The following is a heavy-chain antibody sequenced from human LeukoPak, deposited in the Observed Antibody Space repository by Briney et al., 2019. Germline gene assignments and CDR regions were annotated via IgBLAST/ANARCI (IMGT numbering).Heavy chain of an antibody. V-gene: IGHV1-69*13. CDR3: ARGRCGGDCYSELKPNWFDP. J-gene: IGHJ5*02. CDR1: GGTFSSYA. D-gene: IGHD2-21*01. Sequence: ASVKVSCKASGGTFSSYAISWVRQAPGQGLEWMGGIIPIFGTANYAQKFQGRVTITADESTSTAYMELSSLRSEDTAVYYCARGRCGGDCYSELKPNWFDPWGQGTLVTVSS. CDR2: IIPIFGTA.